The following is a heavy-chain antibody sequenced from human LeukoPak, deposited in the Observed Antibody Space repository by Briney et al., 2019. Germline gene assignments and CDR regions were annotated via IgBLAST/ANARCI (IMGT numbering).Heavy chain of an antibody. J-gene: IGHJ4*02. Sequence: SETLSLTCAVYGGSFSGYYWSWIRQPPGKGLEWIGEINHSGSTNYNPSLKSRVTISVDTSKNQFSLKLSSVTAADTAVYYCARVVGVLLAYYFDYWGQGTLVTVSS. CDR3: ARVVGVLLAYYFDY. D-gene: IGHD3-10*01. CDR1: GGSFSGYY. V-gene: IGHV4-34*01. CDR2: INHSGST.